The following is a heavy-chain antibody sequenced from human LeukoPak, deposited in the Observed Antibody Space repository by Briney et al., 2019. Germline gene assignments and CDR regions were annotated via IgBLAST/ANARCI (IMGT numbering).Heavy chain of an antibody. V-gene: IGHV4-39*01. D-gene: IGHD3-9*01. Sequence: PSETLSLTCTVSGASVSGNDSNWGWVRQPPGQGLKWIGNVYYSGSTAYNPSLKSRVTMSVDTSKNQFSLKMTSVTAADTAVYYCTRLSKGRYFDYIFDYWGQGTLVTVSS. CDR2: VYYSGST. J-gene: IGHJ4*02. CDR3: TRLSKGRYFDYIFDY. CDR1: GASVSGNDSN.